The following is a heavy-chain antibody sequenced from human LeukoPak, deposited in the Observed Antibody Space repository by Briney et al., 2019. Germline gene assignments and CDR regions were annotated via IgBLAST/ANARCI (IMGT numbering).Heavy chain of an antibody. CDR3: ARDFIAAASTVSSNYFDYCMNV. D-gene: IGHD6-13*01. V-gene: IGHV4-61*01. Sequence: SETLSLTCTVSGGSVSSGSYYWSWIRQPPGKGLEWIGYIDYSGSTNYNPSLKSRVTISVDTSKNQFSLKVSSVTAADTAVYYGARDFIAAASTVSSNYFDYCMNVWGQGTTVTVSS. J-gene: IGHJ6*02. CDR2: IDYSGST. CDR1: GGSVSSGSYY.